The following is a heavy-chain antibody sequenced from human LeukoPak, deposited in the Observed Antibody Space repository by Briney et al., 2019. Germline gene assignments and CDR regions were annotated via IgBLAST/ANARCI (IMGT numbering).Heavy chain of an antibody. CDR2: IVVGSGNT. Sequence: ASVKVSCKASGFTFTSSAMQWVRQARGQRLEWIGWIVVGSGNTNYAQKFQGRVTITRNTSISTAYMELSSLRSEDTAVYYCARGLKWLELSFWGQGTLVTVSS. V-gene: IGHV1-58*02. D-gene: IGHD6-19*01. CDR3: ARGLKWLELSF. J-gene: IGHJ4*02. CDR1: GFTFTSSA.